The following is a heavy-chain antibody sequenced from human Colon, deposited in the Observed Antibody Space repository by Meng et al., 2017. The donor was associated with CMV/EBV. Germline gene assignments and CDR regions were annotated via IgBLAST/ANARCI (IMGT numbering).Heavy chain of an antibody. J-gene: IGHJ5*02. V-gene: IGHV4-39*06. Sequence: GSLRLSCTVSGDSIRRDDYYWGWGRQSPGKGLEWIGRVYYTGYTTFNPSLQSRFNISLDTSKNQFHLKVKSVTAADTAVYYCVRDTKWLNWFAPWGQGTLVTVSS. CDR3: VRDTKWLNWFAP. CDR2: VYYTGYT. D-gene: IGHD5-12*01. CDR1: GDSIRRDDYY.